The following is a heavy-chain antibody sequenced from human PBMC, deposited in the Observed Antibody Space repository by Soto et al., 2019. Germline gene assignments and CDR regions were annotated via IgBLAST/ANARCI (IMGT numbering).Heavy chain of an antibody. D-gene: IGHD1-26*01. CDR2: TNQDGSEK. J-gene: IGHJ4*02. V-gene: IGHV3-7*04. CDR1: GFSLRSDW. Sequence: EDQLVESGGGLVQPGGSLRLTCAVSGFSLRSDWMNWVRQAPGKGLEWVAHTNQDGSEKYYLDSVKGRFTIFRDNAKTSLYLQMNSLRAEDTAGYYCSGGVGDAIWGQGTLVTVSS. CDR3: SGGVGDAI.